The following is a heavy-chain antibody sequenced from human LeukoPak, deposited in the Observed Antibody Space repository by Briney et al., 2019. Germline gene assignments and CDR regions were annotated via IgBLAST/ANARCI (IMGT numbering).Heavy chain of an antibody. J-gene: IGHJ5*02. CDR2: IIPIFGTA. Sequence: SVKVSCKASGGTFSSYAISWVRQAPGQGLERMGGIIPIFGTANYAQKFQGRVTITADESTSTAYMELSSLRSEDTAVYYCARSPDDFWSGYENWFDPWGQGTLVTVSS. D-gene: IGHD3-3*01. CDR3: ARSPDDFWSGYENWFDP. CDR1: GGTFSSYA. V-gene: IGHV1-69*13.